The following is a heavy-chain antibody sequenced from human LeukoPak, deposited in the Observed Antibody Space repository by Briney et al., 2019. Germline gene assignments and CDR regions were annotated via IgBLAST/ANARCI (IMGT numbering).Heavy chain of an antibody. Sequence: ASAKVSCKASGYTFTSYGISWVRQAPGQGLEWMGWISAYNGNTNYAQKLQGRVTMTTDTSTSTAYMELRSLRSDDTAVYYCARSSIMITFGGVIVTKLDYWGQGTLVTVSS. D-gene: IGHD3-16*02. CDR1: GYTFTSYG. CDR2: ISAYNGNT. V-gene: IGHV1-18*04. CDR3: ARSSIMITFGGVIVTKLDY. J-gene: IGHJ4*02.